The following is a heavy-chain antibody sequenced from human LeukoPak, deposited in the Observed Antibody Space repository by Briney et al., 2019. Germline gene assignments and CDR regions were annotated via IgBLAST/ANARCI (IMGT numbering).Heavy chain of an antibody. Sequence: GASVKVSCKASGYSFTSYGISWVRQAPGQGLEWMGWISAYNGNTDYAQKFQGRVTVTTATSTSTTYMEVRSLRSDDTAVYYCARVRSPGILDYWGPGTLVTVSS. V-gene: IGHV1-18*01. D-gene: IGHD6-13*01. J-gene: IGHJ4*02. CDR1: GYSFTSYG. CDR2: ISAYNGNT. CDR3: ARVRSPGILDY.